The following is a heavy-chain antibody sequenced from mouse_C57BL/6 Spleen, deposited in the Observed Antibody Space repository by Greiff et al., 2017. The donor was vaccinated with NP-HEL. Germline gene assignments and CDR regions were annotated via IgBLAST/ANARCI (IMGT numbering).Heavy chain of an antibody. CDR2: ISDGGSYT. J-gene: IGHJ3*01. Sequence: EVMLVESGGGLVKPGGSLKLSCAASGFTFSSYAMSWVRQTPEKRLEWVATISDGGSYTYYPDNVKGRFTISRDNAKNNLYLQMSHLKSEDTAMYYCARDGRRDGGFAYWGQGTLVTVSA. CDR1: GFTFSSYA. V-gene: IGHV5-4*01. CDR3: ARDGRRDGGFAY. D-gene: IGHD3-3*01.